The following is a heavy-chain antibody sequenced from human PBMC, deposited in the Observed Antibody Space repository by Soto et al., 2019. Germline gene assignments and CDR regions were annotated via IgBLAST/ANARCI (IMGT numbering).Heavy chain of an antibody. CDR3: ARGGDGSNFGAVY. Sequence: GASVKVSCKASGGGNLRHYRTTWVRRAPGQGLEWMGGIIPKLGSANYAQNFQGRVTITADESTNTVYMELRSLRSDDTAVYYCARGGDGSNFGAVYWGQGTPVTVSS. CDR2: IIPKLGSA. D-gene: IGHD2-21*01. V-gene: IGHV1-69*13. CDR1: GGGNLRHYR. J-gene: IGHJ4*02.